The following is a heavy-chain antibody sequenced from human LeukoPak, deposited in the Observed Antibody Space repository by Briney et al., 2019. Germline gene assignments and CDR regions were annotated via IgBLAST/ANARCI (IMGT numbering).Heavy chain of an antibody. CDR3: VRGVGDSGYGWFADY. Sequence: PSETLSLTCSVSGASISSYYWGWVRQPPGKGLEWIGYMHYSGSTNYNPSLKSRVTIPVDTSKNQFSLKLTSVTAADTAVYYCVRGVGDSGYGWFADYWGQGILVIVSS. CDR1: GASISSYY. V-gene: IGHV4-59*01. CDR2: MHYSGST. D-gene: IGHD5-12*01. J-gene: IGHJ4*02.